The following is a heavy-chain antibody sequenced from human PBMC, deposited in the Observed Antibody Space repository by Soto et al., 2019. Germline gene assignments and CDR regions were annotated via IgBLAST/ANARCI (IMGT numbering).Heavy chain of an antibody. CDR1: GYTFTNYY. Sequence: GASVKVSCKASGYTFTNYYMHWVRQAPGQGFEWLGRISPKSGGTNYAQRFQGRVTMTWDTSLKTAYMELSSLISEDTAVYYCARPPGYISDWHYFDLWGQGTLVTVSS. CDR2: ISPKSGGT. CDR3: ARPPGYISDWHYFDL. V-gene: IGHV1-2*02. D-gene: IGHD2-21*02. J-gene: IGHJ4*02.